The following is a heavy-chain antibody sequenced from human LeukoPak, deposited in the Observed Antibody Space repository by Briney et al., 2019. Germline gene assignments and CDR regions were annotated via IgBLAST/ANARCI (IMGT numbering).Heavy chain of an antibody. J-gene: IGHJ4*02. D-gene: IGHD2-8*01. CDR2: IYHTGST. V-gene: IGHV4-4*02. Sequence: SEALSLTCAVSADSISSSYWWSWVRQPPGKGLEWIGEIYHTGSTNYNPSLKSRVTISEDESKNHLSLKLISVTAADTAVYYCARGMLYALFVWGQGTLVTVSS. CDR1: ADSISSSYW. CDR3: ARGMLYALFV.